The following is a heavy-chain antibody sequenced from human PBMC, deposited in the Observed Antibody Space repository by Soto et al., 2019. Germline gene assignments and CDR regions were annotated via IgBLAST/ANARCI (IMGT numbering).Heavy chain of an antibody. Sequence: ASVKVSCKASGYTFTGYYMHWVRQAPGQGLEWMGWINPNSGGTNYAQKFQGRVTMTRDTSISTAYMELSRLRSDDTAVYYCARHSRRAAAGCWFDPWGQGTPVPVSS. V-gene: IGHV1-2*02. CDR1: GYTFTGYY. CDR2: INPNSGGT. J-gene: IGHJ5*02. D-gene: IGHD6-13*01. CDR3: ARHSRRAAAGCWFDP.